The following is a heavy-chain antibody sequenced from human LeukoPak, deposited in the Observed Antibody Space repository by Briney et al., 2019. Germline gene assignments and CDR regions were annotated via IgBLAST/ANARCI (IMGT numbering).Heavy chain of an antibody. J-gene: IGHJ4*02. D-gene: IGHD3-10*01. CDR3: AREVLRHDY. Sequence: ASVKVSCKASGYTFNTYGMNWVRQAPGQGLEWMGWIITDTGNPTYAQGFTGRFVFSVDTSVNTAYLQISSLKAEDTAVYYCAREVLRHDYWGQGTLVTVSS. CDR2: IITDTGNP. CDR1: GYTFNTYG. V-gene: IGHV7-4-1*02.